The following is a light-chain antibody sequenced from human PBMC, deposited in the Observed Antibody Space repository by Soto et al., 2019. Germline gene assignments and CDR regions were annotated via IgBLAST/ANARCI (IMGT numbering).Light chain of an antibody. V-gene: IGLV2-14*01. CDR3: SSYTSSSTLV. Sequence: QSVLTQPASVSGSPGQSITISCTGTSNDVGGYNYVSWYQQHPGKAPKLMIYDVSNRPSGVSNRFSGSKSGNTASLTISGLHAEDEAHYYCSSYTSSSTLVFGGGTKLTVL. CDR2: DVS. CDR1: SNDVGGYNY. J-gene: IGLJ2*01.